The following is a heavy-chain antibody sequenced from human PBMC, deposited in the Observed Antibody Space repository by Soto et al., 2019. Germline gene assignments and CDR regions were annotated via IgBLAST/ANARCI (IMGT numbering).Heavy chain of an antibody. CDR2: IYYSGST. Sequence: NPSETLSLTCTVSGGSVSSGSYYWIWIRQPPGKGLEWIGYIYYSGSTNYNPSLKSRVTISVDTSKNQFSLKLSSVTAADTAVYYCARGRYGDFDYWGQGTLVTVSS. D-gene: IGHD4-17*01. V-gene: IGHV4-61*01. J-gene: IGHJ4*02. CDR1: GGSVSSGSYY. CDR3: ARGRYGDFDY.